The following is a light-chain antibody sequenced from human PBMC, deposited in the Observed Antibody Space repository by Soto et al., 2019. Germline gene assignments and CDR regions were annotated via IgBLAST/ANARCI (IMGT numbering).Light chain of an antibody. CDR2: ATS. Sequence: EIVLTESPGTLKLSTGDTATLSCRASQTVNSDYLAWFQQRPGQAPRLLIFATSRRATDIPDRFSGSGSGTDFTLTISSLQPEDFATYYCQRSYITSWTFGQGTIVDIK. CDR3: QRSYITSWT. CDR1: QTVNSDY. V-gene: IGKV3-20*01. J-gene: IGKJ1*01.